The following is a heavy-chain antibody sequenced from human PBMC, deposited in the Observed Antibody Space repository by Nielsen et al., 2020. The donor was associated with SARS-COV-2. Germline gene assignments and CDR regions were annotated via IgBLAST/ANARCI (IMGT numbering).Heavy chain of an antibody. J-gene: IGHJ5*02. CDR2: ISGSGGST. V-gene: IGHV3-23*01. CDR1: GFTFSSYG. CDR3: AKVMTLPEGKNWFDP. Sequence: GGSLRLSCAASGFTFSSYGMHWVRQAPGKGLEWVSAISGSGGSTYYADSVKGRFTISRDNSKNTLYLQMNSLRAEDTAVYYCAKVMTLPEGKNWFDPWGQGTLVTVSS.